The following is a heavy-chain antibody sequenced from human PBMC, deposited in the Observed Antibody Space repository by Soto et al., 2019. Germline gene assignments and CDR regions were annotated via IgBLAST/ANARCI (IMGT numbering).Heavy chain of an antibody. CDR3: ARASRNYFAY. CDR2: IYHSGST. J-gene: IGHJ4*02. V-gene: IGHV4-59*01. Sequence: PSETLSLTCTVSGDSIRDYYWSWIRQPPGKGLEWIGYIYHSGSTYYNPSLKSRVTISLDASKIQFSLKLNSVTAADTAVYYCARASRNYFAYWGQGTLVTVSS. CDR1: GDSIRDYY.